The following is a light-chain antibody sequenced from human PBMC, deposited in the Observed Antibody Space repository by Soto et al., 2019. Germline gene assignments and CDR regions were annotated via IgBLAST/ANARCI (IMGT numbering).Light chain of an antibody. CDR3: QQYNSHWSWT. J-gene: IGKJ1*01. CDR2: AAS. Sequence: DIQMTQSPSSLSASVGDRVTITCRSSQGITNYLNWYQQKLGQAPRLLIYAASTLESGVPSRFSGSGSETDFTLTISNLQPEDFAMYYCQQYNSHWSWTFGQGTKVDIK. V-gene: IGKV1-39*01. CDR1: QGITNY.